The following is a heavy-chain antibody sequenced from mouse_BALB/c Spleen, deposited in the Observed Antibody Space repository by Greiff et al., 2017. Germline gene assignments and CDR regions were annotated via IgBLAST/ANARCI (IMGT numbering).Heavy chain of an antibody. CDR1: GFNIKDYY. CDR3: ARRENYGSSYGYFDG. D-gene: IGHD1-1*01. Sequence: VQLQQSGAELVRPGALVKLSCKASGFNIKDYYMHWVKQRPEQGLEWIGRIDPANGNTKYDPKFQGKATITADTSSNTAYLQLSSLTSEDTAVYYCARRENYGSSYGYFDGWGAGTTVTVSS. V-gene: IGHV14-1*02. J-gene: IGHJ1*01. CDR2: IDPANGNT.